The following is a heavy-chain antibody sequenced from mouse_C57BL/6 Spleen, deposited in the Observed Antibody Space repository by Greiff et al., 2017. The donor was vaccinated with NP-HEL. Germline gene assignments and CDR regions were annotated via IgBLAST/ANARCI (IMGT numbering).Heavy chain of an antibody. Sequence: VQLQQPGAELVMPGASVKLSCKASGYTFTSYWMHWVKQRPGQGLEWIGEIDPSDSYTNYNQEFKGKSTLTVDKSSSTAYMQLSSLTSEDSAVYYCARTAQATEAMDYWGQGTSVTVSS. J-gene: IGHJ4*01. D-gene: IGHD3-2*02. CDR2: IDPSDSYT. V-gene: IGHV1-69*01. CDR1: GYTFTSYW. CDR3: ARTAQATEAMDY.